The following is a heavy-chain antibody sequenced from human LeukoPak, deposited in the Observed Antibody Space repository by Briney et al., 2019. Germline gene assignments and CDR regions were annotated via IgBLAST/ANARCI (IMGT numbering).Heavy chain of an antibody. CDR2: INHSGST. V-gene: IGHV4-34*01. J-gene: IGHJ5*02. CDR1: GGPFSGYY. D-gene: IGHD6-13*01. CDR3: ARRGYNSSRFDP. Sequence: SETLSLTCAVYGGPFSGYYWSWIRQPPGKGLEWIGEINHSGSTNYNPSLKSRVTISVDTSKNQFSLKLSSVTAADTAVYYFARRGYNSSRFDPWGQGTLVTVSS.